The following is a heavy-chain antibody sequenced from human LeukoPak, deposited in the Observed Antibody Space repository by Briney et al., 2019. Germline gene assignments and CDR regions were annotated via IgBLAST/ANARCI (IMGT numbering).Heavy chain of an antibody. CDR3: ARGGFSGWALYYFDY. CDR2: IKQDGSEK. J-gene: IGHJ4*02. Sequence: GESLRLSCAASGFTFSSYWMSWVRQAPGKGRGWVANIKQDGSEKYYVDSVKGRFTISRDNAKNSLYLQMNSLRAEDTAVYYCARGGFSGWALYYFDYWGQGTLVTVSS. V-gene: IGHV3-7*01. CDR1: GFTFSSYW. D-gene: IGHD6-19*01.